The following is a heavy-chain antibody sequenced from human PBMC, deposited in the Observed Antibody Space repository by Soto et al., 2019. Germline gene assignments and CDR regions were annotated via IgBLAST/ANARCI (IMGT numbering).Heavy chain of an antibody. CDR1: GGTFSSYA. J-gene: IGHJ6*02. CDR3: ARGSGGSSYYYYGMDV. Sequence: ASVKVSCKASGGTFSSYAINWVRQAPGQGLEWMGGIIPIFGTANYAQKFQGRVTITADESTSTAYMELSSLRSEDTAVYYCARGSGGSSYYYYGMDVWGQGTTVTVSS. V-gene: IGHV1-69*13. D-gene: IGHD2-15*01. CDR2: IIPIFGTA.